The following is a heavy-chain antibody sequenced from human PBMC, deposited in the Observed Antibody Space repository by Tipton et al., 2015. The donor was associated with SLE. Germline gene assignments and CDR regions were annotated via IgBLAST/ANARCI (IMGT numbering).Heavy chain of an antibody. J-gene: IGHJ4*02. CDR2: VFDTGYT. Sequence: TLSLTCHVAGGPIRNSPYYWAWIRQTRGKRLEWIGSVFDTGYTAYNPSPEGRVSLSVDTSKNQFSLKLTSVTAADTAVYYCAVNVVVKVQVDYWGPGALVTVSS. CDR3: AVNVVVKVQVDY. CDR1: GGPIRNSPYY. D-gene: IGHD2-21*01. V-gene: IGHV4-39*07.